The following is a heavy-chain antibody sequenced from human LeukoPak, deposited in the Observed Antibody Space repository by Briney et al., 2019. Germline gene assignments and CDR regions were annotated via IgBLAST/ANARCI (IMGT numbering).Heavy chain of an antibody. V-gene: IGHV6-1*01. CDR3: ARRLTQYDCFDP. D-gene: IGHD2-2*01. CDR2: TYYRSTWYN. Sequence: SQTLSLTCAISGDSVSGNSVTWNWIRQSPSRGLEWLGRTYYRSTWYNDYAVSVRGRITINPDTSRNQFSLHLNSVTPEDTAVYYCARRLTQYDCFDPWGQGILVTVSS. CDR1: GDSVSGNSVT. J-gene: IGHJ5*02.